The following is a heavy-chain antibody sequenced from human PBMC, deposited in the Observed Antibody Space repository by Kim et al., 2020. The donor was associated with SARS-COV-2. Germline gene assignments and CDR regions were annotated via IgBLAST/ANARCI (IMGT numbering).Heavy chain of an antibody. Sequence: GGSLRLSCAASGFTFSSYDMHWVRQATGKGLEWVSSIGTAGGTYYYGSVKSRCTISRENAKNSLYLQMNSLRAGDTAVYYCARGASSWDTKSISYAFDILG. D-gene: IGHD6-13*01. CDR1: GFTFSSYD. CDR3: ARGASSWDTKSISYAFDI. CDR2: IGTAGGT. J-gene: IGHJ3*02. V-gene: IGHV3-13*01.